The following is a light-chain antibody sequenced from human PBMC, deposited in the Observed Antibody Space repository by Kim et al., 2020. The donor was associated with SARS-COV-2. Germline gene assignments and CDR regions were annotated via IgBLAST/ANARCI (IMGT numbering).Light chain of an antibody. V-gene: IGLV1-44*01. CDR1: SDVGGNNL. Sequence: SVIFSCSESSDVGGNNLVTWYQQHPGTAPKLLIYDTNQRPSGIPDRFSGSKSGNSASLAITGLQAEDEADYYCSACADSTNSVLFGTGTQLTVL. J-gene: IGLJ2*01. CDR2: DTN. CDR3: SACADSTNSVL.